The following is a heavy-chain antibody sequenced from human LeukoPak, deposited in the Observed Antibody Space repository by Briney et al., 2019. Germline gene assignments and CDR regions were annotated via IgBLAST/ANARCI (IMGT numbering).Heavy chain of an antibody. J-gene: IGHJ1*01. D-gene: IGHD2-2*02. CDR2: IITILGLA. CDR1: GGTASSYT. CDR3: ANVAGYCSTTSCYTYFQH. Sequence: SVKVSCKASGGTASSYTISWVRQAPGQGLEWMGRIITILGLANYAQKFQGRVTITADKSTSTSYMELSSLRSEDTAVYYCANVAGYCSTTSCYTYFQHWGQGTLVTVSS. V-gene: IGHV1-69*02.